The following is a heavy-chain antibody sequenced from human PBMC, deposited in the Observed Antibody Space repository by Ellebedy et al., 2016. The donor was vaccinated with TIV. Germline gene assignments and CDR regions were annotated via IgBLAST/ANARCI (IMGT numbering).Heavy chain of an antibody. Sequence: SETLSLTXAVSGDSITSSWWNWVRQPPGKGLEWIGEIYHSGDTNYNPSLKSRVIISVDKSKSQFSLKVSSVTAADTAVYYCARGHYGGNPYYDYWGQGTLVTVSS. CDR2: IYHSGDT. CDR3: ARGHYGGNPYYDY. D-gene: IGHD4-23*01. J-gene: IGHJ4*02. V-gene: IGHV4-4*02. CDR1: GDSITSSW.